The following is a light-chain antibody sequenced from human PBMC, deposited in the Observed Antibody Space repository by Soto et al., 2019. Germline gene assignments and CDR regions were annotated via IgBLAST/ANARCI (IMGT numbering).Light chain of an antibody. CDR3: QQYDNWPRT. J-gene: IGKJ1*01. CDR2: YAS. V-gene: IGKV3-15*01. Sequence: EIVLTQSPGTLSLSPGERATLSCRASQSVSSNLAWYQQKPGRAPRLLMYYASTRATDIPARFSGSGSGTEFTLTISSLQSEDFAVYYCQQYDNWPRTFGQGTKVDIK. CDR1: QSVSSN.